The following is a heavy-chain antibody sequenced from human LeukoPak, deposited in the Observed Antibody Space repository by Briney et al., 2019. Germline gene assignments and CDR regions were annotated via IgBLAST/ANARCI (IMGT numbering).Heavy chain of an antibody. D-gene: IGHD4-17*01. CDR3: ARGQVTAVTRLASFDI. Sequence: GGSLRLSCAASGFTFSSYGMHWVRQAPGKGLEWVANINQDGSEKYYVDSVKGRFTISRDNAKNSLYLQMSSLRAEDTAVYYCARGQVTAVTRLASFDIWGQGTMVTVSS. J-gene: IGHJ3*02. CDR1: GFTFSSYG. CDR2: INQDGSEK. V-gene: IGHV3-7*04.